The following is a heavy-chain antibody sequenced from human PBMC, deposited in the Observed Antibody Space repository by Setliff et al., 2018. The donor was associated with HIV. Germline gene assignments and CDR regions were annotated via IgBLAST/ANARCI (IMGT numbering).Heavy chain of an antibody. Sequence: SETLSLTCTVSGGSISSSSYYWGWIRQPPGKGLEWIGSIYYSGRTYYNPSLKSRLTMSVDTSKNQFSLKLSSVTAADTAVYYCARWRSGNGFNGFDYWGQGTLVTVSS. CDR2: IYYSGRT. CDR1: GGSISSSSYY. CDR3: ARWRSGNGFNGFDY. D-gene: IGHD1-26*01. J-gene: IGHJ4*02. V-gene: IGHV4-39*01.